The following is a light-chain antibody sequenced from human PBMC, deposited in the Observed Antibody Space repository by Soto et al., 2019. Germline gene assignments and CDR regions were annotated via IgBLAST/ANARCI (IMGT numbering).Light chain of an antibody. V-gene: IGKV1-5*03. CDR3: QQYNDWPLT. CDR1: QSITTW. Sequence: DIQMTQSPSTLSASVGDRVTITCRASQSITTWLAWYQQKPGKAPKLLIYQASSLERGVPSRFSGSGSGTEFTLSISSLQPDDFAVYYCQQYNDWPLTFGGGTKVEIK. J-gene: IGKJ4*01. CDR2: QAS.